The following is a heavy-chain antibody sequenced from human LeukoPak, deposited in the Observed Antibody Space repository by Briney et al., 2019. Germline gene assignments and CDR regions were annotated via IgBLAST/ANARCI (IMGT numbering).Heavy chain of an antibody. D-gene: IGHD3-9*01. Sequence: GASVKVSCKASGYTFTGYYMHWVRQAPGQGLEWMGWINPNSGGTNYAQKFQGRVTMTRDTSISTAYMELSRLRSDDTAVYYCATNCHDNYYGMDVWGQGTTVTVSS. CDR1: GYTFTGYY. CDR2: INPNSGGT. CDR3: ATNCHDNYYGMDV. V-gene: IGHV1-2*02. J-gene: IGHJ6*02.